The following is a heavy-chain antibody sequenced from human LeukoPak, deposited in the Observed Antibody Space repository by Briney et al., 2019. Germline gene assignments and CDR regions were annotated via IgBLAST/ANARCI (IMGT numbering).Heavy chain of an antibody. CDR1: GGSISSGGYY. CDR2: IYYSGST. V-gene: IGHV4-31*03. J-gene: IGHJ4*02. D-gene: IGHD5-18*01. Sequence: SETLSLTCTVSGGSISSGGYYWRWIRQHPGKGLEWIGYIYYSGSTYYNPSLKSRVTISVDTSKNQFSLKLSSVTAADTAVYYCARHVRSYGLPYYFDYWGQGTLVTVSS. CDR3: ARHVRSYGLPYYFDY.